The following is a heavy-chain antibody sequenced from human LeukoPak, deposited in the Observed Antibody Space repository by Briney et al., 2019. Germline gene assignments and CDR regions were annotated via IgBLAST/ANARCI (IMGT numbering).Heavy chain of an antibody. CDR1: GFTFSGSA. D-gene: IGHD3-22*01. V-gene: IGHV3-73*01. CDR3: TRRRYYDSSGLTGSGGYYYYMDV. J-gene: IGHJ6*03. CDR2: IRSKANSYAT. Sequence: PGGSLKLSCAASGFTFSGSAMHWVRQASGKVLEWVGRIRSKANSYATAYAASVKGRFTISRDDSKNTAYLQMKSLKTEDTAVYYCTRRRYYDSSGLTGSGGYYYYMDVWGKGTTVTVSS.